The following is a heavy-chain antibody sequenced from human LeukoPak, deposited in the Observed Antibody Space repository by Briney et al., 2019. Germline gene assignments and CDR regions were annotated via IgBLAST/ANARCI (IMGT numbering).Heavy chain of an antibody. J-gene: IGHJ4*02. D-gene: IGHD3-16*01. V-gene: IGHV1-2*02. CDR3: ARDFGGGNQYYFDY. CDR2: INPNSGGT. CDR1: GYTFTGYY. Sequence: GASVKVSCKASGYTFTGYYMHWVRQASGQGLEWMGWINPNSGGTNYAQKFQGRVTMTRDTSISTAYMELSRLRSDDTAVYYCARDFGGGNQYYFDYWGQGTLVTVSS.